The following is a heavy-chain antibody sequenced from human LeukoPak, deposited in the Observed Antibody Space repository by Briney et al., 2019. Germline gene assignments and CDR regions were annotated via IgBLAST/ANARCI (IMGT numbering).Heavy chain of an antibody. CDR1: GDSVSSNSAA. J-gene: IGHJ3*02. D-gene: IGHD2-8*01. Sequence: SQTLSLTCAISGDSVSSNSAAWNWIRQSPSRGLEWLGRTYYRSKWYNDYAVSVKSRITINPDTSKNQFSLQLNSVTPEDTAVYYCAREGPGEYCTNGVCSDAFDIWGQGTMVTASS. CDR3: AREGPGEYCTNGVCSDAFDI. CDR2: TYYRSKWYN. V-gene: IGHV6-1*01.